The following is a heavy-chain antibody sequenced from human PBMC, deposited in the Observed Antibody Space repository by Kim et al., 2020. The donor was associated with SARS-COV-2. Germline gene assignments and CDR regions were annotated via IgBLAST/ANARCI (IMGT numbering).Heavy chain of an antibody. CDR3: ASGAGWWDV. CDR2: IQYTGNT. D-gene: IGHD2-8*01. J-gene: IGHJ6*02. Sequence: SETLSLTCTVSGGYIHNYYWSWIRQPPGKGLEWVGFIQYTGNTRYNPPLKSRVTISLDTSENHFSLSLTSVTAADTAVYYCASGAGWWDVWGHCTTVTVS. CDR1: GGYIHNYY. V-gene: IGHV4-59*13.